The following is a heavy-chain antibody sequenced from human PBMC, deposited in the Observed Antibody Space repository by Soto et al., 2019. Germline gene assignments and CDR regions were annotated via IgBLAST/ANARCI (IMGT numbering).Heavy chain of an antibody. CDR3: ALYCSGGSCYWGMDV. CDR1: GGSISSGGYY. J-gene: IGHJ6*02. D-gene: IGHD2-15*01. Sequence: SETLSLTCTVSGGSISSGGYYWSWIRQHPGKGLELIGYIYYSGSTYYNPSLKSRVTISVDTSKNQFSLKLSSVTAADTAVYYCALYCSGGSCYWGMDVWGQGTTVTVSS. CDR2: IYYSGST. V-gene: IGHV4-31*03.